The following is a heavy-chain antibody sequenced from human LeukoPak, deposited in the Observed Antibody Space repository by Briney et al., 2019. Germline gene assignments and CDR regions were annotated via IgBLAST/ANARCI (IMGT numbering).Heavy chain of an antibody. Sequence: SETLSLTCTVSGGSISSSSYYWGWIRQPPGKGLEWIGSIYYSGSTYYNPSLKSRVTISVDTSKNQFSLKLSSVTAADTAVYYCASASRSSSWYEPGGDDAFDIWGQGTMVTVSS. J-gene: IGHJ3*02. CDR2: IYYSGST. V-gene: IGHV4-39*01. D-gene: IGHD6-13*01. CDR3: ASASRSSSWYEPGGDDAFDI. CDR1: GGSISSSSYY.